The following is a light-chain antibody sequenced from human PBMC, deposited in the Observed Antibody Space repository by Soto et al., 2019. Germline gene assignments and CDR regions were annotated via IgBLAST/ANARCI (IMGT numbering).Light chain of an antibody. J-gene: IGKJ5*01. Sequence: DIQLTQSPSFLSASVGDRVTITCRASQDISSYSAWYQQKPGKAPKLLIYAASTLQSGVPSRFSGSGSGTEFTLTISSLQPEDFATYYCQQLNSYPITFGQGTRLEI. CDR2: AAS. V-gene: IGKV1-9*01. CDR1: QDISSY. CDR3: QQLNSYPIT.